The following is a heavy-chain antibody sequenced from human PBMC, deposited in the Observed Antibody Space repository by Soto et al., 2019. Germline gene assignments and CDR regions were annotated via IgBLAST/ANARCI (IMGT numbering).Heavy chain of an antibody. Sequence: QVQLVESGGGVVQPGRSLRLSCAASGFTFTLYGVHWVRQAPGKGLEWVAVISYDGSNEYYADSVRGRFTISRDNSKKTVHLQMNRQRAEDTVVYYWAKAVAAPMGGYYYAIDVWRGGATGTLSS. CDR3: AKAVAAPMGGYYYAIDV. V-gene: IGHV3-30*18. D-gene: IGHD2-15*01. CDR2: ISYDGSNE. J-gene: IGHJ6*01. CDR1: GFTFTLYG.